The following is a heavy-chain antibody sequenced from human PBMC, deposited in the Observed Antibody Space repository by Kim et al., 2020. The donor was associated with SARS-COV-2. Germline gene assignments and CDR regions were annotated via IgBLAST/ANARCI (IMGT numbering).Heavy chain of an antibody. CDR2: IYYSGST. CDR3: ARRIVVVVAATDAFDI. J-gene: IGHJ3*02. D-gene: IGHD2-15*01. Sequence: SETLSLTCTVSGGSISSSSYYWGWLRQPPGKGLEWIGSIYYSGSTYYNPSLNSRVTISVDTSKNQFSLKLSYVTAADTAVYYCARRIVVVVAATDAFDIWGQGTMVTVSS. V-gene: IGHV4-39*01. CDR1: GGSISSSSYY.